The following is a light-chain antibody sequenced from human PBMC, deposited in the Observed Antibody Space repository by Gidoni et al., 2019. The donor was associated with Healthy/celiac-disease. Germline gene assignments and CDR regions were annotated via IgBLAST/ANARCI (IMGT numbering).Light chain of an antibody. Sequence: IVLTPSPATLSLSPGERATLSCRASQSVSSYLAWYQQKPGQAPRLLIYDASNRATGIPARFSGSGSGTDFTLTISSLEPEDFAVYYCQQRRTFGQGTKVEIK. CDR3: QQRRT. J-gene: IGKJ1*01. CDR2: DAS. V-gene: IGKV3-11*01. CDR1: QSVSSY.